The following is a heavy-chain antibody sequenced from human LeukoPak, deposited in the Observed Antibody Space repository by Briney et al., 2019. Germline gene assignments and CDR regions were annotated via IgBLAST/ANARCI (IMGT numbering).Heavy chain of an antibody. Sequence: GSSVKVSCKASGGTFSSYAISWLRQAPGQGLEWMGRIIPIFGTANYAQKFQGRVTITTDESTSTAYMELSSLRSEDTAVYYCAKTPNSGWYEGDFDYWGQGTLVTVSS. V-gene: IGHV1-69*05. CDR3: AKTPNSGWYEGDFDY. D-gene: IGHD6-19*01. J-gene: IGHJ4*02. CDR2: IIPIFGTA. CDR1: GGTFSSYA.